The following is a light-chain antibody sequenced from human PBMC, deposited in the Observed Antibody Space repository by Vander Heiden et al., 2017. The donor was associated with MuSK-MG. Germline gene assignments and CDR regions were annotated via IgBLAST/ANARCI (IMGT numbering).Light chain of an antibody. CDR3: QQYNSYSQT. Sequence: DSQMTQSPSTLSASVGDRVTITCRASQSISSWLAWYQQKPGKAPTLLLYKASSLESGVPSRFSGSGSGTAFTLTISSLQPSDIAASYRQQYNSYSQTFGQGTKVEIK. J-gene: IGKJ1*01. V-gene: IGKV1-5*03. CDR2: KAS. CDR1: QSISSW.